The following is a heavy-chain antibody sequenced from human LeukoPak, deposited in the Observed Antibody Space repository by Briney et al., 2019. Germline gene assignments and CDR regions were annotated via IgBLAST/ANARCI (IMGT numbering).Heavy chain of an antibody. Sequence: PSETLSLTCTISGGSITSYHWSWIRQPPGKGLEWIGYIYYSGSTNYNPSLKSRVTISVDTSKNQFSLNLRSVTAADTAVYYCATGSRDGYNHFDYWGQGTLVTVSS. CDR1: GGSITSYH. J-gene: IGHJ4*02. CDR2: IYYSGST. V-gene: IGHV4-59*01. CDR3: ATGSRDGYNHFDY. D-gene: IGHD5-24*01.